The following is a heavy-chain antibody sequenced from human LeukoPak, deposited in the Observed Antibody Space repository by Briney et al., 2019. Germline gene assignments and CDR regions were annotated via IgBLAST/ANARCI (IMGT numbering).Heavy chain of an antibody. D-gene: IGHD5-18*01. J-gene: IGHJ4*02. CDR1: GFTFSSYA. CDR3: AKDLAGYSYGYPGY. V-gene: IGHV3-23*01. CDR2: ISGSGGST. Sequence: GGSLRLSCAASGFTFSSYAMSWVRQAPGKGREWVSAISGSGGSTYYADSVKGRFTISRDNSKNTLYLQMNSLRAEDTAVYYCAKDLAGYSYGYPGYWGQGTLVTVSS.